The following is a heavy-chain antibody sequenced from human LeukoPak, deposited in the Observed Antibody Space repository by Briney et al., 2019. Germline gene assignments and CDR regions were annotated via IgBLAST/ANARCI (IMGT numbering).Heavy chain of an antibody. Sequence: GGSLRLSCAASGFTFSSYSMNWVRQAPGKGLEWVSSISSSSSYIYYADPVKGRFTISRDNAKNSLYLQMNSLRAEDTAVYYCAREVVGAAFDYWGQGTLVTVSS. CDR1: GFTFSSYS. D-gene: IGHD1-26*01. J-gene: IGHJ4*02. V-gene: IGHV3-21*01. CDR2: ISSSSSYI. CDR3: AREVVGAAFDY.